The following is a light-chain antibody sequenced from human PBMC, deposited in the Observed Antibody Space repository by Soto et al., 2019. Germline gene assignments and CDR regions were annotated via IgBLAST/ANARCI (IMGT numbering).Light chain of an antibody. V-gene: IGLV1-40*01. J-gene: IGLJ2*01. CDR1: SSNIGSFYD. CDR2: SDN. CDR3: QSYDNSLNHVV. Sequence: QSVLTQPPSVSGAPGQRVTIPCTGSSSNIGSFYDVHWYQQLPGTVPKLLIYSDNNRPSGVPDRFSGSKSGTAASLAITGLRAEDEADYYCQSYDNSLNHVVFGGGTKLTVL.